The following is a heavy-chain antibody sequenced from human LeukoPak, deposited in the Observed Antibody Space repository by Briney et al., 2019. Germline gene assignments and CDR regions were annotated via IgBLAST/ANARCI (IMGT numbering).Heavy chain of an antibody. CDR3: ARELSGYGASGY. J-gene: IGHJ4*02. D-gene: IGHD3-22*01. CDR2: IYYSGST. CDR1: GGSISSGDYY. V-gene: IGHV4-31*03. Sequence: SETLSLTCTVSGGSISSGDYYWSWIRQHPGKGLEWIGYIYYSGSTYYNPSLKSRVTISVDTSKNQFSLKLSSVTAADTAVYYCARELSGYGASGYWGQGTLVTVSS.